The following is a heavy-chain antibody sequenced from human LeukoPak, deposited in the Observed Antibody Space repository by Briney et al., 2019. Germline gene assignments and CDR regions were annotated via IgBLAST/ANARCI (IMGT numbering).Heavy chain of an antibody. CDR3: AKDIDYDSSGYYFDY. J-gene: IGHJ4*02. CDR2: ISWNSGSI. D-gene: IGHD3-22*01. CDR1: GFTFDDYA. Sequence: PGRSLRLSCAASGFTFDDYAMHWVRQAPGKGLERVSGISWNSGSIGYADSVKGRFTISRDNAKNSLYLQMNSLRAEDTALYYCAKDIDYDSSGYYFDYWGQGTLVTVSS. V-gene: IGHV3-9*01.